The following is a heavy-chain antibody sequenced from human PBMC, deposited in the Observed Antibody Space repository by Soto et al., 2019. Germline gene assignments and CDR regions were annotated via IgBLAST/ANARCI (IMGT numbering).Heavy chain of an antibody. D-gene: IGHD6-19*01. V-gene: IGHV3-30*18. CDR2: ISYDGSNK. CDR3: AKSVYSSGLSGY. CDR1: GSTFSSYG. J-gene: IGHJ4*02. Sequence: TGGSLRLSCAASGSTFSSYGMHWVRQAPGKGLEWVAVISYDGSNKYYADSVKSRFTISRDNSKNTLYLQMNSLRAEDTAVYYCAKSVYSSGLSGYWGQGTLVTVSS.